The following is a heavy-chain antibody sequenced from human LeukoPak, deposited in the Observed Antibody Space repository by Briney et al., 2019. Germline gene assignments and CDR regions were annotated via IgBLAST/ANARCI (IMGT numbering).Heavy chain of an antibody. D-gene: IGHD4-17*01. CDR1: GFTFSTYS. Sequence: GGSLRLSCAASGFTFSTYSMNWVRQAPGKGLEWVSSISSGSSYISYADSVKGRFTVSRDNAKNSLYLQMSSLRAEDTAVYYCASIYGDHAVDFWGQGTLVTVSS. CDR3: ASIYGDHAVDF. J-gene: IGHJ4*02. CDR2: ISSGSSYI. V-gene: IGHV3-21*01.